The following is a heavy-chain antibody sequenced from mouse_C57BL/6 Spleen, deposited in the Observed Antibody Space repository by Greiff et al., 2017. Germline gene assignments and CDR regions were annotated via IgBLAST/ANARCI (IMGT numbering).Heavy chain of an antibody. V-gene: IGHV1-63*01. CDR3: ARWVLRGYFDV. D-gene: IGHD2-3*01. Sequence: VQLQQSGAELVRPGTSVKMSCKASGYTFTNYWIGWAKQRPGHGLEWIGDIYPGGGYTNYNEKFKGKATLTADKSSSTAYMQFSSLTSEDSAIYYCARWVLRGYFDVWGTGTTVTVSS. CDR1: GYTFTNYW. J-gene: IGHJ1*03. CDR2: IYPGGGYT.